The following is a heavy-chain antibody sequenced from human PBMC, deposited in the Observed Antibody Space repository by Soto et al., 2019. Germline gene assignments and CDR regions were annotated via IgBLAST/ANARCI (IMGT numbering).Heavy chain of an antibody. CDR3: VKGDPDTAVVNSPDAFDF. CDR1: GFTFSSFE. V-gene: IGHV3-48*03. Sequence: GGSLRLSCVASGFTFSSFEMNWIRQAPGKGPEWIAVINPSGRTISYADSVKGRFTISRDNSKNMLFLNMDSLRPEDTAVYHCVKGDPDTAVVNSPDAFDFWGPGTMVTVS. D-gene: IGHD5-18*01. J-gene: IGHJ3*01. CDR2: INPSGRTI.